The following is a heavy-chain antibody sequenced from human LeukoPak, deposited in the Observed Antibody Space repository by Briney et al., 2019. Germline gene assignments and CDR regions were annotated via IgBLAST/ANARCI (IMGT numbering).Heavy chain of an antibody. CDR1: GFTFSNYW. Sequence: GGSLRLSCEGSGFTFSNYWMGWVRQAPGKGLQWVANIKTDGSEKYYVDSVKGRFTISRDNAKNSLYLQMNSLRAEDTAAYYCARDFFDPGGYYYYYMDVWGKGTTVTVSS. J-gene: IGHJ6*03. CDR3: ARDFFDPGGYYYYYMDV. V-gene: IGHV3-7*01. D-gene: IGHD3-3*01. CDR2: IKTDGSEK.